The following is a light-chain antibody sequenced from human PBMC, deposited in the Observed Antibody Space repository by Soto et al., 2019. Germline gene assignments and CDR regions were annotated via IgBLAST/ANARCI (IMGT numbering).Light chain of an antibody. Sequence: EIVMTQSPVTLSVSPGERATLSCRASQSINSNLAWYQQKPGQAPSLPIYGAFTRATGIPARFSGTGSGTEFTLTISSLQSEDLALYYCQQYNDWPLTFGQGTKVDI. CDR1: QSINSN. CDR3: QQYNDWPLT. V-gene: IGKV3-15*01. CDR2: GAF. J-gene: IGKJ1*01.